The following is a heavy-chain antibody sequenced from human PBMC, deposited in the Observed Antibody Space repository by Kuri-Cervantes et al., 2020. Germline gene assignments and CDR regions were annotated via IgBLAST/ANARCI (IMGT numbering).Heavy chain of an antibody. CDR1: GFTFSSYA. V-gene: IGHV3-23*01. CDR3: ARFSRLASDAFDI. Sequence: GESLKISCAASGFTFSSYAMSWVRQAPGKGLEWVSAISSSGGSTYYADSVKGRFTISRDNAKNTLYLQMNSLRAEDTAVYYCARFSRLASDAFDIWGQGTMVTVSS. CDR2: ISSSGGST. D-gene: IGHD3-3*01. J-gene: IGHJ3*02.